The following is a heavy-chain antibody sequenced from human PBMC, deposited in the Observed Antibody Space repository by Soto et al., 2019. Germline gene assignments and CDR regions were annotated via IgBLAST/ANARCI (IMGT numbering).Heavy chain of an antibody. Sequence: GASVKVSCKASGYTFTSYGISWVRQAPGQGLEWMGWISAYNGNTNYAQKLQGRVTMTTDTSTSTAYMELRSLRSDDTAVYYCAILRSRGSGSYYPFSGLDAFDIWGQGTMVTVSS. D-gene: IGHD3-10*01. CDR2: ISAYNGNT. CDR1: GYTFTSYG. V-gene: IGHV1-18*01. CDR3: AILRSRGSGSYYPFSGLDAFDI. J-gene: IGHJ3*02.